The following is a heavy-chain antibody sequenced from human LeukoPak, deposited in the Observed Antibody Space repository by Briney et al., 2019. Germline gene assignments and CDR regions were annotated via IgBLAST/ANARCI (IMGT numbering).Heavy chain of an antibody. Sequence: SETLSLTCTVSGGSISSSSYYWGWLRQPPGKGLEWIGSIYYSGSTYYNPSLKSRVTISVDTSKNQFSLKLSSVTAADTAVYYCARVTGYCSSTSCYTVGDYYMDVWGKGTTVTVSS. CDR3: ARVTGYCSSTSCYTVGDYYMDV. D-gene: IGHD2-2*02. CDR1: GGSISSSSYY. J-gene: IGHJ6*03. CDR2: IYYSGST. V-gene: IGHV4-39*01.